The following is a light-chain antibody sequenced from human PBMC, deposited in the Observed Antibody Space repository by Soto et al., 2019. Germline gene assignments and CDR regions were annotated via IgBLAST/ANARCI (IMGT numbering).Light chain of an antibody. CDR3: QHYGNSPLT. Sequence: EIVLTQSPGTLSLSPGEGATLSCRAGQSVSSMQLALYQQKPCQAPRLLVYGESSRATGIHERFSGSVSETDFPLSIRRLQTEDFAVYYCQHYGNSPLTFGQGTRLEIK. CDR2: GES. CDR1: QSVSSMQ. J-gene: IGKJ5*01. V-gene: IGKV3-20*01.